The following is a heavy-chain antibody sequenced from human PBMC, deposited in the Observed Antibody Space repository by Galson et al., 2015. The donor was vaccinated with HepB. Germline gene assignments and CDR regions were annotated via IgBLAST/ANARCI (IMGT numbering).Heavy chain of an antibody. CDR1: GYTFTSYG. D-gene: IGHD3-10*01. J-gene: IGHJ4*02. CDR2: ISAYNGNT. Sequence: SVKVSCKASGYTFTSYGISWVRQAPGQGLEWMGWISAYNGNTNYAQKLQGRVTMTTDTSTSTAYMELRSLRSDDTAVYYCERIRERKRRLLWFGELFDYWGQGTLVTVSS. CDR3: ERIRERKRRLLWFGELFDY. V-gene: IGHV1-18*04.